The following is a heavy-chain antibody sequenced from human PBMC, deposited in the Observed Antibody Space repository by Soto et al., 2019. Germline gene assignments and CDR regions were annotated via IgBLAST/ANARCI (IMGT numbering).Heavy chain of an antibody. CDR1: GGSISSSNW. D-gene: IGHD3-22*01. CDR3: ARDRRITMIVVATNYYYYGMDV. J-gene: IGHJ6*02. Sequence: SETLSLTCAVSGGSISSSNWWSWVRQPPGKGLEWIGEIYHSGSTNYNPSLKSRVTISVDKSKNQFSLKLSSVTAADTAVYYCARDRRITMIVVATNYYYYGMDVWGQGTTVT. CDR2: IYHSGST. V-gene: IGHV4-4*02.